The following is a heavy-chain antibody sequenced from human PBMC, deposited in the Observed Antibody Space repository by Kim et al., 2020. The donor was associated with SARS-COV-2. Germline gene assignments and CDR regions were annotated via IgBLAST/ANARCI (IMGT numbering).Heavy chain of an antibody. D-gene: IGHD6-13*01. CDR3: TRGEVGSSWYGVDY. V-gene: IGHV3-73*01. J-gene: IGHJ4*02. CDR1: GFTFSGSA. CDR2: IRSKANSYAT. Sequence: GGSLRLSCAASGFTFSGSAMHWVRQASGKGLEWVGRIRSKANSYATAYAASVKGRFTIPRDDSKNTAYLQMNSLKTEDTAVYYCTRGEVGSSWYGVDYWGQGTLVTVSS.